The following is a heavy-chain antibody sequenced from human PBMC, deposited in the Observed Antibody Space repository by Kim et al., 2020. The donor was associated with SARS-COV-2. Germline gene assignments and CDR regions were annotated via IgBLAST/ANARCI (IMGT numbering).Heavy chain of an antibody. J-gene: IGHJ2*01. CDR3: ARAGGGYSGQNWNWYFDL. V-gene: IGHV4-59*01. Sequence: KSRVTISVDTSKNQFSLKLSSVTAADTAVYYCARAGGGYSGQNWNWYFDLWGRGTLVTVSS. D-gene: IGHD5-12*01.